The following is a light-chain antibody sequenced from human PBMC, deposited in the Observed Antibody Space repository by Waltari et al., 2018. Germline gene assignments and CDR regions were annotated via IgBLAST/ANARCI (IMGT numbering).Light chain of an antibody. V-gene: IGLV3-25*03. Sequence: SSDLTQPPSVSVAPGQTASIICSGYTLANKYAYWYQQKPGQAPVLVIFKDTERPSGIPHRFSGSNSGATVTLTITGVQAEDEADYYCQSADSANTPHVLFGGGTKLTVL. CDR2: KDT. CDR1: TLANKY. CDR3: QSADSANTPHVL. J-gene: IGLJ2*01.